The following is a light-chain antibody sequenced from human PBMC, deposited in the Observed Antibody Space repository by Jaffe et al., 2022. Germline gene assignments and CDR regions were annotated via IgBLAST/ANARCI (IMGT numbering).Light chain of an antibody. Sequence: SSELTQDPAVSVALGQTVRITCQGDSLRNFYASWYQQKPGQAPVLVIYNKNNRPSGIPDRFSGSSSGNTASLTITGAQAEDEADYYCNSRDSSGNRLVVFGGGTRLTVL. J-gene: IGLJ2*01. CDR3: NSRDSSGNRLVV. V-gene: IGLV3-19*01. CDR1: SLRNFY. CDR2: NKN.